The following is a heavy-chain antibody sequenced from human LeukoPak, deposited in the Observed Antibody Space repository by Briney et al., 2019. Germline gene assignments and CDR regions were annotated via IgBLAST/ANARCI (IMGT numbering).Heavy chain of an antibody. J-gene: IGHJ4*02. CDR3: ARVWDCGGDCYRTFDY. D-gene: IGHD2-21*02. V-gene: IGHV4-4*02. Sequence: PSEALSLTCAVSGGSISSSNWWSWVRQPPGKGLEWIGEIYHSGSTNYNPSLKSRVTISVDKSKNQFSLKLSSVTAADTAVYYCARVWDCGGDCYRTFDYWGQGTPVTVSS. CDR2: IYHSGST. CDR1: GGSISSSNW.